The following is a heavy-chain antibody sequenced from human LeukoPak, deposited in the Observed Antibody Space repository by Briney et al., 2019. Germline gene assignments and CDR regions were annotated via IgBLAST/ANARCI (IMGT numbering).Heavy chain of an antibody. CDR1: GFTFSNYG. Sequence: PGGSLRLSCAASGFTFSNYGMSWVRQAPGKGLQWVSAISGSGSSADYADSVKGRFTISRDNSKNTLYLQMNSLRAEDTALYYCTTTLRFLEWPKGTFHYWGQGTLVTASS. CDR2: ISGSGSSA. D-gene: IGHD3-3*01. V-gene: IGHV3-23*01. CDR3: TTTLRFLEWPKGTFHY. J-gene: IGHJ4*02.